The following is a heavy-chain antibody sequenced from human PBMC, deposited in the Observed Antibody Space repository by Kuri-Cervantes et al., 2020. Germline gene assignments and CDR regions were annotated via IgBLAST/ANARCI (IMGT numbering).Heavy chain of an antibody. D-gene: IGHD6-13*01. Sequence: GGSLRLSCAASGFTFSDNDMHWVRQGTGKGLEWVSTIGTAGDTYYPGSVKGRFTISRDNSKNTLYLQMNSLRAEDTAVYYCARTPRYSSSYFDYWGQGTLVTVSS. J-gene: IGHJ4*02. V-gene: IGHV3-13*01. CDR2: IGTAGDT. CDR3: ARTPRYSSSYFDY. CDR1: GFTFSDND.